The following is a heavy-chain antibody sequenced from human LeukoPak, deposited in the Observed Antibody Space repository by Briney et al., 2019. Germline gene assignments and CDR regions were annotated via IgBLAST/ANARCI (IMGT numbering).Heavy chain of an antibody. Sequence: SVKVSCKASGGTFSSYAISWVRQAPGQGLEWMGGIIPIFGTANYAQKFQGRVTITADESTSTAYMELSSLRSEDTAVYYCARDQGGYCSSTSCYTDYYYYYGMDVWGQGTTVTVSS. D-gene: IGHD2-2*02. J-gene: IGHJ6*02. CDR2: IIPIFGTA. CDR1: GGTFSSYA. CDR3: ARDQGGYCSSTSCYTDYYYYYGMDV. V-gene: IGHV1-69*01.